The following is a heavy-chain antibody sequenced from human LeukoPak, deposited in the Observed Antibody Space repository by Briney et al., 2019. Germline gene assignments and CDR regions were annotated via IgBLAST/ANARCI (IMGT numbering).Heavy chain of an antibody. D-gene: IGHD1-26*01. J-gene: IGHJ3*02. CDR2: ISHSRRT. CDR1: GGSFSGYY. Sequence: SETLSLTCAVYGGSFSGYYWGWIRQPPGKGLEWIGSISHSRRTYYNPSLRSRVTMSVDTSKIQFSLKLSSVTAADTAFYYCARYIVSYPHDAFDIWGQGTMVTVSS. V-gene: IGHV4-34*10. CDR3: ARYIVSYPHDAFDI.